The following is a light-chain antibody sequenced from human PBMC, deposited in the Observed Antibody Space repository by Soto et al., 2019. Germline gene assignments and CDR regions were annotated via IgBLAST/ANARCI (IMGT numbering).Light chain of an antibody. CDR1: SSDVGIYNY. V-gene: IGLV2-14*01. CDR2: EVT. Sequence: QSALTQPASVSGSPGQSIAISCTGSSSDVGIYNYVSWYQQHPGKVPKLIIYEVTNRPSGVSNRFSGSKSGNTASLTISGLQADDEADYYCSSYTTSSTQVFGTGTKLTVL. J-gene: IGLJ1*01. CDR3: SSYTTSSTQV.